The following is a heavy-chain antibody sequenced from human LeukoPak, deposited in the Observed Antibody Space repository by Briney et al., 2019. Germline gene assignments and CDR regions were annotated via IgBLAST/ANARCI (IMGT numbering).Heavy chain of an antibody. D-gene: IGHD4-17*01. J-gene: IGHJ4*02. Sequence: ASVKVSCKASGNTFTGYYMHWVRQAPGQGLEWMGRIIPIFGTANYAQKFQGRVTITTDESTSTAYMELSSLRSEDTAVYYCARGENGDYGFDYWGQGTLVTVSS. CDR3: ARGENGDYGFDY. CDR2: IIPIFGTA. V-gene: IGHV1-69*05. CDR1: GNTFTGYY.